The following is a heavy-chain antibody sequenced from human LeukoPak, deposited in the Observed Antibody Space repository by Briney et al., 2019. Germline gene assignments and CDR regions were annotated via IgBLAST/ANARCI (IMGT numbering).Heavy chain of an antibody. CDR1: GYTFTSYA. V-gene: IGHV1-3*01. CDR3: ARATRAYGMDV. Sequence: GASVKVSCKASGYTFTSYAMHWVRQAPGQRLEWMGWTNAGNGNTKYSQKFQGRVTITRDTSASTAYMELSSLRPEDTAVYYCARATRAYGMDVWGQGTTVTVSS. CDR2: TNAGNGNT. D-gene: IGHD5-12*01. J-gene: IGHJ6*02.